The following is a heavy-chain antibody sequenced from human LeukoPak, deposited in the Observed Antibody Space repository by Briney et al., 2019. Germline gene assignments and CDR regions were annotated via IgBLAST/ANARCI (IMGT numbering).Heavy chain of an antibody. J-gene: IGHJ4*02. V-gene: IGHV3-33*01. D-gene: IGHD3-22*01. Sequence: PGRSLRLSCAASGFTFSSYGMHWVRQAPGKGLEWVAVIWYDGSNKYYADSVKGRFTISRDKSKNTLYLQMNSLRAEDTAVYYCARESYYDSSGYYYFDYWGQGTLVTVSS. CDR3: ARESYYDSSGYYYFDY. CDR1: GFTFSSYG. CDR2: IWYDGSNK.